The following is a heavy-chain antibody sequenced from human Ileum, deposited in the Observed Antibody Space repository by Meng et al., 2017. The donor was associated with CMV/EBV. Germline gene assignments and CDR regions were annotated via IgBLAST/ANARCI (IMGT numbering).Heavy chain of an antibody. CDR2: ISPTSRYI. D-gene: IGHD5-24*01. V-gene: IGHV3-21*01. Sequence: GESLKISCAASGFTFSDYSMNWVRQTPGKGLEWVSSISPTSRYIFYADSLRGRFTISRDNAKNSLYLQMNSLRVDDTAVYYCAKIGDGFSSGDYWGQGTLVTVSS. CDR3: AKIGDGFSSGDY. CDR1: GFTFSDYS. J-gene: IGHJ4*02.